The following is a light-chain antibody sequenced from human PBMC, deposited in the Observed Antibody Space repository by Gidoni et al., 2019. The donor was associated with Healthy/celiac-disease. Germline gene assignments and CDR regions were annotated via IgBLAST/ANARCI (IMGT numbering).Light chain of an antibody. Sequence: EIVMTQSPATLSVSPGERATLSCRASQSVSSNLAWYQQKPGQAPRLLIYGASTRATGIPAMFSGSGSGTEFTLTISSLQSEDFAVYYCQQYNNWPTWTFGQXTKVEIK. CDR1: QSVSSN. J-gene: IGKJ1*01. V-gene: IGKV3-15*01. CDR3: QQYNNWPTWT. CDR2: GAS.